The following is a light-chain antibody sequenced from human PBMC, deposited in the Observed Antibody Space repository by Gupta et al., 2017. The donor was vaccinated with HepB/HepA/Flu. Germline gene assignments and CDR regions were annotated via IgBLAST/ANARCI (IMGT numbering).Light chain of an antibody. Sequence: EIVLTQSPATLSLSPGERATLSCRASQSVSSYLAWYQQKPGQAPRLLIYDASNRDTGITARFGGSGYGKDFPLTISSREPEDFPVYYCQQPCYWPSLTFGHGTKVDIK. CDR2: DAS. CDR1: QSVSSY. J-gene: IGKJ3*01. V-gene: IGKV3-11*01. CDR3: QQPCYWPSLT.